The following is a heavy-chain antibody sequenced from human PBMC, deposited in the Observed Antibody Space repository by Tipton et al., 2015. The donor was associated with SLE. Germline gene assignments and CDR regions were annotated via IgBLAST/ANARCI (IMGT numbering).Heavy chain of an antibody. J-gene: IGHJ2*01. CDR1: GFTFSSYW. Sequence: SLRLSCAASGFTFSSYWMSWVRQAPGKGLEWVANIKQDGSEKYYVDSAKGRFTISRDNAKNSLYLQMNSLRAEDTAVYYCASPPYYGSGSYRPYWYFDLWGRGTLVTVSS. CDR2: IKQDGSEK. V-gene: IGHV3-7*01. CDR3: ASPPYYGSGSYRPYWYFDL. D-gene: IGHD3-10*01.